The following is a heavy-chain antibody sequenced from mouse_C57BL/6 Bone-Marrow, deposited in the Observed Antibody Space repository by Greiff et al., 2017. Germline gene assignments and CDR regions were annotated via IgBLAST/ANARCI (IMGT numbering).Heavy chain of an antibody. V-gene: IGHV1-81*01. CDR2: IYPRSGNT. D-gene: IGHD1-1*01. CDR1: GYTFTSYG. CDR3: ARGITTD. Sequence: QVQLQQSGAELARPGASVKLSCKASGYTFTSYGISWVKQRPGQGLEWIGEIYPRSGNTYYNEKFKGKDTLTADKSSSTAYMELRSVTYEDSAVYFCARGITTDWGTGTTVTVSS. J-gene: IGHJ1*03.